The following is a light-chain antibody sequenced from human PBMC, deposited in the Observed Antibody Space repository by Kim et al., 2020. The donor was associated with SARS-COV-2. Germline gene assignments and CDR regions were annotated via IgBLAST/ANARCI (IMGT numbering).Light chain of an antibody. Sequence: LGKTVRITCQGDSLRSYYASWYQQKPGQAPVVVIYGKNNRPSGIPDRFSGSSSGNTASLTITGAQAEDEADYYCNSRDSSGNHVVFGGGTQLTVL. CDR2: GKN. V-gene: IGLV3-19*01. J-gene: IGLJ2*01. CDR3: NSRDSSGNHVV. CDR1: SLRSYY.